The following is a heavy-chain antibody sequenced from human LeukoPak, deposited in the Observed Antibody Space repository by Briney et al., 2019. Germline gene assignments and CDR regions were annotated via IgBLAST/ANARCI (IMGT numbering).Heavy chain of an antibody. Sequence: GGSLRLSCAASGSTFSSYAMSWVRQAPGKGPEWVSAISGSGGSTYYADSVKGRFTISRDNSKNTLYLQMNSLRVEDTAVYYCAKEGAPLGGRPDYWGQGTLVTVSS. CDR3: AKEGAPLGGRPDY. J-gene: IGHJ4*02. D-gene: IGHD3-16*01. V-gene: IGHV3-23*01. CDR1: GSTFSSYA. CDR2: ISGSGGST.